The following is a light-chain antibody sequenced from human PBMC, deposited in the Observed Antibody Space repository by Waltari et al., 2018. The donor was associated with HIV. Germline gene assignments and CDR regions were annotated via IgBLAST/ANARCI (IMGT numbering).Light chain of an antibody. CDR1: RANLGAGLV. V-gene: IGLV1-40*01. CDR2: DDN. CDR3: QSYDMSQSGSLV. J-gene: IGLJ2*01. Sequence: SVLTQPPSMSRALGPSVTHACTGTRANLGAGLVVHWSHQIPGNAPKLLIYDDNIRRSGVPDRFSGSKSGTAASLAITGLQSEDEGDYYCQSYDMSQSGSLVFGGGTKLTV.